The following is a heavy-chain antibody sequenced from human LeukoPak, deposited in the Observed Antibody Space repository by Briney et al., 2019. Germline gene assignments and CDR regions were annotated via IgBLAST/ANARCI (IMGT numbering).Heavy chain of an antibody. V-gene: IGHV4-34*01. CDR2: INHRGST. D-gene: IGHD2-2*01. Sequence: KPSETLSLTCAVYGGSFSGYYWTWIRQPPGKGLEWIGEINHRGSTNYNPSLKSRVTISVDTSKNHFSLTLRSVTAADTAVYYCARSLSTAGIDYWGQGTLVTVSS. CDR1: GGSFSGYY. CDR3: ARSLSTAGIDY. J-gene: IGHJ4*02.